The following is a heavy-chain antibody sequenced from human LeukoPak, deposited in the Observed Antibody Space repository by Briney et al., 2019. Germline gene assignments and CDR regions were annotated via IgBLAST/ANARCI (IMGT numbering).Heavy chain of an antibody. CDR2: ISGSGGST. CDR1: GFTFSSYA. Sequence: QAGGSLRLSCAAYGFTFSSYAMSWVRQAPGKGLEWVSAISGSGGSTYYADSVKGRFTISRDNSKNTLYLQMNSLRAEDTAVYYCAKDREPIGDRGRSSWYRIGGSFDPWGQGTLVTVSS. D-gene: IGHD6-13*01. CDR3: AKDREPIGDRGRSSWYRIGGSFDP. J-gene: IGHJ5*02. V-gene: IGHV3-23*01.